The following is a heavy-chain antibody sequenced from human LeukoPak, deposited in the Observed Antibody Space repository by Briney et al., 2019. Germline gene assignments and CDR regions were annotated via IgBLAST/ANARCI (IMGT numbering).Heavy chain of an antibody. CDR3: AARQVGATRGSTPDY. D-gene: IGHD1-26*01. CDR1: GGSVSSGSYY. CDR2: IYYSGST. J-gene: IGHJ4*02. Sequence: PSETLSLTCTVSGGSVSSGSYYWSWIRQPPGKGLEWIGYIYYSGSTNYNPSLKSRVTISVDTSRNQFSLKLSSVTAADTAVYYCAARQVGATRGSTPDYWGQGTLVTVSS. V-gene: IGHV4-61*01.